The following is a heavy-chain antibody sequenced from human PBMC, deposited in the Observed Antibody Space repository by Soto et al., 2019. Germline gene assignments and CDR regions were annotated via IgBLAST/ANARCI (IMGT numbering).Heavy chain of an antibody. CDR1: GGKFSGYD. CDR3: ARHPSDFWFDP. D-gene: IGHD2-21*02. V-gene: IGHV4-34*01. Sequence: SETLSLTSAVYGGKFSGYDWSWIRQPPGKGLEWIGEINHSGSTYYNPSLKSRVTVSVDTSKNQFSLKLSSVTAADTAVYYCARHPSDFWFDPWGQGTLVTVSS. CDR2: INHSGST. J-gene: IGHJ5*02.